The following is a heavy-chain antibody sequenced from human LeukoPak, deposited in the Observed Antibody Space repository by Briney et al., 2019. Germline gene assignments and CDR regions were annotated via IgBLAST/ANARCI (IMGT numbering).Heavy chain of an antibody. CDR2: ISGSGGST. J-gene: IGHJ3*02. CDR1: GFTVSSYA. D-gene: IGHD1-26*01. Sequence: SGGPLRLSCAASGFTVSSYAMSWVRQAPGKGLEWVSAISGSGGSTYYADSVKGRFTSSRDNSKNTLYLQVNSLRAEDTAVYYCAKVCSGSYYAFDIWGQGTMVTVSS. V-gene: IGHV3-23*01. CDR3: AKVCSGSYYAFDI.